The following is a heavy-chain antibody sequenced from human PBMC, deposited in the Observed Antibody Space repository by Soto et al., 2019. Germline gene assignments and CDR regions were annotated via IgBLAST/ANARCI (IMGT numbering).Heavy chain of an antibody. D-gene: IGHD3-22*01. CDR1: GFTFTSSA. J-gene: IGHJ4*02. CDR2: IVVGSGNT. V-gene: IGHV1-58*01. CDR3: AALYDSSGYVDY. Sequence: GASVKVSCKASGFTFTSSAVQWVRHARGQRLEWIGWIVVGSGNTNYAQKFQERVTITRDMSTSTAYMELSSLRSEDTAVYYCAALYDSSGYVDYWGQGTLVTVSS.